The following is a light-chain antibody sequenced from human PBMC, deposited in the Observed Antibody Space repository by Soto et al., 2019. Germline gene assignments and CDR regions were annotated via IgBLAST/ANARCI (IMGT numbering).Light chain of an antibody. J-gene: IGKJ2*01. CDR3: QQYKSWPPFT. V-gene: IGKV3-15*01. CDR1: QSVSSD. CDR2: GAS. Sequence: EIVMTQSPATLSVSPGDRATLSCRASQSVSSDLAWYQQKPGQAPRLLIYGASTRATGIPTRFSGSGSGAEFTLTISNVQSEDFQVYYCQQYKSWPPFTFGQGTKREIK.